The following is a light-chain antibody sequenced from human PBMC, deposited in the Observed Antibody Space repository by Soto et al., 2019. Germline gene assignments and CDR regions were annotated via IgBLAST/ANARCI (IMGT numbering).Light chain of an antibody. CDR1: SSGVGGCRY. V-gene: IGLV2-14*01. Sequence: QALLRQPASVSGSPGQSITISCTRYSSGVGGCRYVSWYGQVGGGAANLVIYGVCDWPSGVFNRFSGSKSGNSASLTICGLQGEDEADSYCSSCTNSSPLVLGKGTKGTVL. J-gene: IGLJ1*01. CDR2: GVC. CDR3: SSCTNSSPLV.